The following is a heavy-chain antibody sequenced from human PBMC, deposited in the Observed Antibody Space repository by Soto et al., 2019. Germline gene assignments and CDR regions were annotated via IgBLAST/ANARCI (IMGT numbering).Heavy chain of an antibody. V-gene: IGHV5-51*01. CDR3: ATLEGSYCSGGSCYSNY. CDR2: IYPGDSDT. D-gene: IGHD2-15*01. CDR1: GYSFTSYW. J-gene: IGHJ4*02. Sequence: GESLKISCKGSGYSFTSYWIGWVRQMPGKGLEWMGIIYPGDSDTRYSPSFQGQVTISADKSISTAYLQWSSLKASDTAMYYCATLEGSYCSGGSCYSNYWGQGTLVTVSS.